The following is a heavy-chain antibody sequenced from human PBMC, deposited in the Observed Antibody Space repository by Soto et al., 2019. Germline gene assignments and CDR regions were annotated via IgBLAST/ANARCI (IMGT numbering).Heavy chain of an antibody. CDR1: GFTFSNAW. V-gene: IGHV3-15*01. D-gene: IGHD3-9*01. J-gene: IGHJ3*02. CDR2: IKSKTDVGTT. Sequence: GGSLRLSCAASGFTFSNAWMSWVRQAPGKGLEWVGRIKSKTDVGTTDYAAPVKGRFTISRYDSKNTLNLQMNSLKTEDTAVYYGTTDPTYYYILTGYYDAFDIWGQGTMVTVSS. CDR3: TTDPTYYYILTGYYDAFDI.